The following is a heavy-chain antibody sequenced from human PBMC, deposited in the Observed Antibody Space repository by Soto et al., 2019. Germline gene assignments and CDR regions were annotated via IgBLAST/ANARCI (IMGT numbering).Heavy chain of an antibody. Sequence: QVQLQESGPGLLKSSQTLSLTCTVSGVSMSTSAYYWSWIRQPPGKGLEWIGYVYYSGSTFYNPSHQSRVIISVDTSKRQVSLKMTYVTAADTATYYCARHVSAVGRRGYFDHWGQGTLVTVSP. CDR2: VYYSGST. CDR3: ARHVSAVGRRGYFDH. V-gene: IGHV4-31*03. J-gene: IGHJ4*02. D-gene: IGHD6-19*01. CDR1: GVSMSTSAYY.